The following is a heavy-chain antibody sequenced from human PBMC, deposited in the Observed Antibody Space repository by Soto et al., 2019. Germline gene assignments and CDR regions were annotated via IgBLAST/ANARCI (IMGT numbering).Heavy chain of an antibody. V-gene: IGHV1-46*01. D-gene: IGHD2-2*01. CDR3: ARDRSYCSSTSCKIPGTWFDP. CDR2: INPSGGST. CDR1: GYTFTSHY. Sequence: GASVKVSCKASGYTFTSHYMHWVRQAPGQGLEWMGIINPSGGSTSYAQKFQGRVTMTRDTSTSTVYMELSSLRSEDTAVYYCARDRSYCSSTSCKIPGTWFDPWGQGTLVTVSS. J-gene: IGHJ5*02.